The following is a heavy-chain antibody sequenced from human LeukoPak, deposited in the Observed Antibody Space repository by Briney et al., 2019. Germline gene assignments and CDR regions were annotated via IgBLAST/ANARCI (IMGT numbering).Heavy chain of an antibody. J-gene: IGHJ4*02. CDR3: ARHLNTAMVFDY. V-gene: IGHV4-59*08. CDR2: IYYSGST. D-gene: IGHD5-18*01. Sequence: KPSETLSLTCTVSGGSISSYYWSWIRQPPGKGLEWIGYIYYSGSTNYYPSLKSRVTISVDTSKNQFSLKLSSVTAADTAVYYCARHLNTAMVFDYWGQGTLVTVSS. CDR1: GGSISSYY.